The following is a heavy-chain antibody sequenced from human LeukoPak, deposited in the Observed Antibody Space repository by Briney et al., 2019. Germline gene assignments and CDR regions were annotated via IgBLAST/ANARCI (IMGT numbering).Heavy chain of an antibody. CDR1: GFTFSSYA. CDR2: ISFRGNYT. Sequence: GGSLRLSCAASGFTFSSYAMSWVRQAPGKGLEWVSSISFRGNYTFYADSVKGRFTISRDNAKNSLYLQMNALRAEDTAVYYCARDRSNYFRYWGQGIRVTVSS. V-gene: IGHV3-21*01. CDR3: ARDRSNYFRY. J-gene: IGHJ4*02. D-gene: IGHD4-11*01.